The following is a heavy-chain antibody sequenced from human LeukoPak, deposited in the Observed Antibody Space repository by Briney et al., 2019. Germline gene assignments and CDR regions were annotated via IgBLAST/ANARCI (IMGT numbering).Heavy chain of an antibody. CDR3: ATQDYYDSSGQARLAHYYYYMDV. D-gene: IGHD3-22*01. CDR1: GGSISSHY. V-gene: IGHV4-59*11. CDR2: IYYSGST. Sequence: SETLSLTCTVSGGSISSHYWSWIRQPPGKGLEWIGYIYYSGSTNYNPSLKSRVTISVDTSKNQFSLKLSSVTAADTAVYYCATQDYYDSSGQARLAHYYYYMDVWGKGTTVTVSS. J-gene: IGHJ6*03.